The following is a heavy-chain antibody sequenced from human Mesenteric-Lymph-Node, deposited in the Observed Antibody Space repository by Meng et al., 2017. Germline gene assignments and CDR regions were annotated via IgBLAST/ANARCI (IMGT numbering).Heavy chain of an antibody. V-gene: IGHV4-4*02. J-gene: IGHJ4*02. CDR2: IHHSGRT. Sequence: GSLRLSCAVSDGSISSGNWWSWVRQPPGQGLEWIGEIHHSGRTTYNPSLKSRVTMSVDNSNDQISLRLTSVTAADTAVYYCARGLRYTDSEPFDSWGQGTLVTVSS. D-gene: IGHD1-1*01. CDR3: ARGLRYTDSEPFDS. CDR1: DGSISSGNW.